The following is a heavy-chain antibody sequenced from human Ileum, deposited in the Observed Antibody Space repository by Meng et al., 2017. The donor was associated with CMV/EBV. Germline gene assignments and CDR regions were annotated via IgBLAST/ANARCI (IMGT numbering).Heavy chain of an antibody. J-gene: IGHJ4*02. CDR1: GGSVSSGSYH. V-gene: IGHV4-61*03. CDR2: TVYGGNT. CDR3: ASRYIYTYGSYFES. D-gene: IGHD5-18*01. Sequence: SETLSLTCTVSGGSVSSGSYHWNWIRQPPGKGLEWIGQTVYGGNTNYSPSLKSRLTISVDTSKNHFSLNLKSVTAADTAVYYCASRYIYTYGSYFESWGQGTLVTVSS.